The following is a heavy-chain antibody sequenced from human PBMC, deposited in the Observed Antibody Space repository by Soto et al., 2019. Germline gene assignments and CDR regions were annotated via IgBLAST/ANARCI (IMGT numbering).Heavy chain of an antibody. D-gene: IGHD2-8*01. J-gene: IGHJ5*02. CDR2: NKQDGAAK. Sequence: PGWSHRISCAATLYTFINALVSCVRQAPRMGLEVVANNKQDGAAKYYVDSVKGRFTSARENAKNSRYLQMDSLRPEHTAVYYCARTKSNKWFDP. V-gene: IGHV3-7*03. CDR1: LYTFINAL. CDR3: ARTKSNKWFDP.